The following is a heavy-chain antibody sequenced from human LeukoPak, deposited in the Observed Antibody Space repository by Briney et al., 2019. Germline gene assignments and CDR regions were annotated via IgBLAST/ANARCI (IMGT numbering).Heavy chain of an antibody. CDR2: IYHSGST. J-gene: IGHJ4*02. CDR1: GYSISSGYY. Sequence: PSETLSLTCTVSGYSISSGYYWGWIRQPPGKGLEWIGSIYHSGSTYYNPSLKSRVTISVDTSKNQFSLKLSSVTAADTAVYYCARERRYYYDSSGYLDYWGQGTLVTVSS. V-gene: IGHV4-38-2*02. CDR3: ARERRYYYDSSGYLDY. D-gene: IGHD3-22*01.